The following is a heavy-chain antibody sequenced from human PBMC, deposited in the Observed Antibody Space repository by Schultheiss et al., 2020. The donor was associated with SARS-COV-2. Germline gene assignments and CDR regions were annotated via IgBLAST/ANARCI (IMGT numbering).Heavy chain of an antibody. J-gene: IGHJ5*02. D-gene: IGHD2-15*01. Sequence: SQTLSLTCAVYGGSFSGYYWSWIRQHPGKGLEWIGYIYYSGSTYYNPSLKSRVTISVDTSKNQFSLKLSSVTAADTAVYYCARGGTISNWFDPWGQGTLVTVSS. CDR2: IYYSGST. CDR3: ARGGTISNWFDP. CDR1: GGSFSGYY. V-gene: IGHV4-31*02.